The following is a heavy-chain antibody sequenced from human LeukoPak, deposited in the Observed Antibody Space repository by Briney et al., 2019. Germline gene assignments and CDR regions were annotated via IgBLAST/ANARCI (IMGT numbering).Heavy chain of an antibody. V-gene: IGHV3-23*01. CDR2: ISGSGGST. CDR3: AKDLGYSSSSFAFDY. J-gene: IGHJ4*02. CDR1: GFTFSSYA. Sequence: GGSLRLSCAASGFTFSSYAMSWVRQAPGKGLEWVSAISGSGGSTYYADSVKGRFTISRDNSKNTLYLQMNSLRTEDTALYYCAKDLGYSSSSFAFDYWGQGTLVTVSS. D-gene: IGHD6-6*01.